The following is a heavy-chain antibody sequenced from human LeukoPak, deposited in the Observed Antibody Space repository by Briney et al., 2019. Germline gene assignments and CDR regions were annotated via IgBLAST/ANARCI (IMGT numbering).Heavy chain of an antibody. CDR1: GFTFSASP. D-gene: IGHD4-17*01. Sequence: PGGSLRLSCAASGFTFSASPMHWVRQASGKGLEWVGRIRIKADNYATSYGPSVKGRSTISRDDSKNTAYLQMNSLKTEDTAVYYCTSGDYNDYWGQGTLVTVSS. CDR2: IRIKADNYAT. V-gene: IGHV3-73*01. CDR3: TSGDYNDY. J-gene: IGHJ4*02.